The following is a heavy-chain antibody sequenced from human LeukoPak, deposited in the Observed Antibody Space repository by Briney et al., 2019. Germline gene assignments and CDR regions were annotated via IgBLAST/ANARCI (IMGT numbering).Heavy chain of an antibody. V-gene: IGHV4-61*02. CDR3: ARQDNTARYFDL. J-gene: IGHJ2*01. D-gene: IGHD1-14*01. CDR1: GGSVTSTDNYY. Sequence: SETLSLTCTVSGGSVTSTDNYYWTWIRQPAGKGLEWIGRIYPSGSTNYSPSLKSRLTISLDTSKNQFSLKLSSMTAADTAVYYCARQDNTARYFDLWSRGTLVTVSS. CDR2: IYPSGST.